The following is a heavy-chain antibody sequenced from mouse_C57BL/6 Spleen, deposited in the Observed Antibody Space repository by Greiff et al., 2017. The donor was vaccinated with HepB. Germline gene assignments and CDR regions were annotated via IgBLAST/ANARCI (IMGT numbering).Heavy chain of an antibody. V-gene: IGHV1-7*01. CDR3: ARSPLSFYYGSSHWYFDV. CDR1: GYTFTSYW. Sequence: VQLQQSGAELAKPGASVKLSCKASGYTFTSYWMHWVKQRPGQGLEWIGYINPSSGYTKSNQKFKDKATLTADKSSSTAYMQLSSLTYEDSAVYYCARSPLSFYYGSSHWYFDVWGTGTTVTVSS. CDR2: INPSSGYT. D-gene: IGHD1-1*01. J-gene: IGHJ1*03.